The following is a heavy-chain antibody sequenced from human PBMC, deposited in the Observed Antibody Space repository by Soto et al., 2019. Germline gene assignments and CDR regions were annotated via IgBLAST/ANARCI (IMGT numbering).Heavy chain of an antibody. CDR1: GVSISNTSYY. V-gene: IGHV4-39*01. J-gene: IGHJ4*02. CDR3: ARHGSY. CDR2: IYFSGST. Sequence: QLQLQESGPGLVKPSETLSLTCSVSGVSISNTSYYLGWLRQPPGKGLEWVGTIYFSGSTFYNPSLKSRVTISRDTSKNQFSLRLSSVTAADTAVYYCARHGSYWGQGTLGTVSS.